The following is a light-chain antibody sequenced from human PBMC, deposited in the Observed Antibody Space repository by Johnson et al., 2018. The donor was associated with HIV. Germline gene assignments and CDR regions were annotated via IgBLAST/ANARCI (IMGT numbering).Light chain of an antibody. CDR3: GTWDSSLSAYV. Sequence: QSVLTQPPSVSAAPGQKVTISCSGSSSNIGNNYVSWYQHLPGTAPKLLIYENNKRPSGIPDRFSGSKSGTSATLGITGLQTGDEADYYCGTWDSSLSAYVFGTGPKVTVL. CDR2: ENN. CDR1: SSNIGNNY. J-gene: IGLJ1*01. V-gene: IGLV1-51*02.